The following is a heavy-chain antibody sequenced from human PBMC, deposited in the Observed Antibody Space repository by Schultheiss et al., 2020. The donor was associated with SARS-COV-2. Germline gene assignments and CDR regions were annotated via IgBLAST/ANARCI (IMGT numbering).Heavy chain of an antibody. D-gene: IGHD2-15*01. CDR3: ARSYCSGGSCSLTFYYYYYGMDV. J-gene: IGHJ6*02. Sequence: GESLKISCAASGFTFSSYWMSWVRQAPGKGLEYVSAISSNGGSTYYADSVKGRFTISRDNSKNTLYLQMNSLRAEDTAVYYCARSYCSGGSCSLTFYYYYYGMDVWGQGTTVTVSS. CDR2: ISSNGGST. CDR1: GFTFSSYW. V-gene: IGHV3-64*02.